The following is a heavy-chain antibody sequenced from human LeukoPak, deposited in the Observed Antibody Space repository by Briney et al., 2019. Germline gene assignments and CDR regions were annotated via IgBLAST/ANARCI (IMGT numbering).Heavy chain of an antibody. Sequence: SQTLSLTCTISGDSVSSNSAARNWIRQSPSRGLEWLGRTYYRSKWYNDYAVSVKSRITINPDTSKNQFSLQLNSVTPEDTAVYYCAREEQWLVPTAFDYWGQGTLVTVSS. D-gene: IGHD6-19*01. CDR1: GDSVSSNSAA. CDR2: TYYRSKWYN. V-gene: IGHV6-1*01. J-gene: IGHJ4*02. CDR3: AREEQWLVPTAFDY.